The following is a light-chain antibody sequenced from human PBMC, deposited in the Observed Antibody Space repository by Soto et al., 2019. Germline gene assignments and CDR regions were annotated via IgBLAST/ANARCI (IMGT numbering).Light chain of an antibody. CDR3: QQCGSSPYT. CDR1: QSVSNKY. J-gene: IGKJ2*01. V-gene: IGKV3-20*01. CDR2: GAS. Sequence: ETVLTQSPGTLSLSPGESATLSCRASQSVSNKYLVWYQQKPGQAPRLLIHGASSRATGIPDRFSGSGSGTDFTLTINRLELADSEVYYCQQCGSSPYTFGQGTKLEIK.